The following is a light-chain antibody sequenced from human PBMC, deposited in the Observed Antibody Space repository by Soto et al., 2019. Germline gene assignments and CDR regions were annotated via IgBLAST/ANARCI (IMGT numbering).Light chain of an antibody. CDR3: SVWDDSLNHSV. CDR2: RNN. Sequence: QSVLTQPPSASGTPGQRVTISCSGSSSNIGTNYVYWYQQLPGTAPKLLIYRNNQRPSGVPDRFSGSKSGTSASLAISGLRSDDEADYYCSVWDDSLNHSVFGGGTQLTVL. CDR1: SSNIGTNY. V-gene: IGLV1-47*01. J-gene: IGLJ7*01.